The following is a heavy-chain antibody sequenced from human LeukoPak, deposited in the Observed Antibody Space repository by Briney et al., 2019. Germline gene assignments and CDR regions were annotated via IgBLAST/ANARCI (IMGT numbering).Heavy chain of an antibody. Sequence: SETLSLTCTVSGGSISSSSYYWGWVRQPPGTGLEWLGSIYYSGSTYYNPSLKSRVTISVDTSKNQFSLKLSSVTAADTAVYDCNRYYYYYMDVWGKGTTVTASS. CDR3: NRYYYYYMDV. D-gene: IGHD1-14*01. V-gene: IGHV4-39*07. J-gene: IGHJ6*03. CDR1: GGSISSSSYY. CDR2: IYYSGST.